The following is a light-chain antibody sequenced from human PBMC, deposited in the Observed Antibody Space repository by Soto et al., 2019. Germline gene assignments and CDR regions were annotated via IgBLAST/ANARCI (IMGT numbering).Light chain of an antibody. V-gene: IGKV1-33*01. Sequence: DIQMTQSPSSLSASVGDRVTIACQASQDISNYLHWYQQKPGKAPKLLIYDASNLETGVPSRFSGSGSGTDFTLPISSLQPEDNAPYYCQQYDNFPRAINFGQGTRLELK. CDR1: QDISNY. CDR2: DAS. J-gene: IGKJ5*01. CDR3: QQYDNFPRAIN.